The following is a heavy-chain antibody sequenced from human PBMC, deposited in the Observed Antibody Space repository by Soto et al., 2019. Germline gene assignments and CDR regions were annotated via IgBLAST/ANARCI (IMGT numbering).Heavy chain of an antibody. Sequence: GASVKVSCKASGYSFSSHAITWVRQAPGQGLEWMGGIIPVFGTPSYAQKFQGRVTIPADKSTNTSSLELRSLRSEDTAVYYCARGGALSTSWYWGDGLDSWGQGTQVTVSS. V-gene: IGHV1-69*06. CDR1: GYSFSSHA. D-gene: IGHD6-13*01. CDR2: IIPVFGTP. J-gene: IGHJ4*02. CDR3: ARGGALSTSWYWGDGLDS.